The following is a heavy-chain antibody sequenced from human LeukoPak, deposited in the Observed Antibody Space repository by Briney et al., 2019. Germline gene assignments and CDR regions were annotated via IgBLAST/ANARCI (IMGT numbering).Heavy chain of an antibody. CDR2: IYYSGST. Sequence: SETLSLTCTVSGGSISSSNYYWGWIRQPPGTGLEWIGSIYYSGSTYYDPSLKSRVTISVDTSKTKNQFSLKLSSVTAADTAVYYCARGPPQVEGDYWGQGTLVTVSS. CDR1: GGSISSSNYY. V-gene: IGHV4-39*01. CDR3: ARGPPQVEGDY. J-gene: IGHJ4*02.